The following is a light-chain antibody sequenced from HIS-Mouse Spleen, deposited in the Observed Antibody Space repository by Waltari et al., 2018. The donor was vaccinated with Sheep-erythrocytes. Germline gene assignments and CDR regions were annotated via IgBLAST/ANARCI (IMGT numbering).Light chain of an antibody. CDR2: LGS. Sequence: DIVMTQSPLSLPVTPGEPASISCSSSQSLLHSNGYNYLDWYLQKPGQSPQLLIYLGSNRASGVHARFSGSGSGKDFTLKISRVEAEDVGFYYCMQALQTPLTFGGGTKVEIK. J-gene: IGKJ4*01. CDR3: MQALQTPLT. V-gene: IGKV2-28*01. CDR1: QSLLHSNGYNY.